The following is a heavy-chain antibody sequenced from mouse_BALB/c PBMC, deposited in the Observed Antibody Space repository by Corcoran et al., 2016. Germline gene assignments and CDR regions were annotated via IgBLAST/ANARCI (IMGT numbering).Heavy chain of an antibody. V-gene: IGHV14-1*02. CDR2: IDPENGNT. CDR1: GFNIKDYY. D-gene: IGHD1-1*01. CDR3: HITTVVEAY. J-gene: IGHJ3*01. Sequence: EVQLQQSGAELVRPGALVKLSCKASGFNIKDYYMHWVEQRPEQGLEWIGWIDPENGNTIYDPKFQGKASITADTSSNTAYLQLSSLTSEDTAVYYCHITTVVEAYWGQGTLVTVSA.